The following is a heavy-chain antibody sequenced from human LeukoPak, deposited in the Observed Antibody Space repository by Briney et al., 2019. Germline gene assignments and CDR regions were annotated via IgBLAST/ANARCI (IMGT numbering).Heavy chain of an antibody. D-gene: IGHD2-2*01. V-gene: IGHV3-23*01. CDR2: ITGSTGST. J-gene: IGHJ4*02. Sequence: GGSLRLSWSASGFTFSTYAMSWVRQAPGKGLEWVSTITGSTGSTYYADSLKGRFTTSRDNSKNTLYLQMSSLRAEDTAVYYCAKRGYCSGTNCYHYFDYWGQGTLVTVSS. CDR1: GFTFSTYA. CDR3: AKRGYCSGTNCYHYFDY.